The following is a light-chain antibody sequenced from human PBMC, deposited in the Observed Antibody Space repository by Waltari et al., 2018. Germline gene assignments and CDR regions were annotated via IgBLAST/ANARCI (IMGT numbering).Light chain of an antibody. CDR1: QDISNY. J-gene: IGKJ3*01. CDR3: QQYDDLPFT. V-gene: IGKV1-33*01. Sequence: IQMTQSPSSLSASVGDRVTITCQASQDISNYLNWYQQKPGKAHKLLIYDASNLETGVPTRFSGSGSGTDFSFTISSLQPEDIATYYCQQYDDLPFTFGPGTKVDIK. CDR2: DAS.